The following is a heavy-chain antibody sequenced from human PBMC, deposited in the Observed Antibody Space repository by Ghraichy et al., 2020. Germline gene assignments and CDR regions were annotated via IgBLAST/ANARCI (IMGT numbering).Heavy chain of an antibody. CDR2: TRNKANSYTT. Sequence: GGSLRLSCAASGFTFSDHYMDWVRQAPGKGLEWVGRTRNKANSYTTEYAASVKGRFTISRDDSKNSLYLQMNSLKTEDTAVYYCARGPPDYGDPYYYYGMDVWGQGTTVTVSS. CDR1: GFTFSDHY. D-gene: IGHD4-17*01. V-gene: IGHV3-72*01. CDR3: ARGPPDYGDPYYYYGMDV. J-gene: IGHJ6*02.